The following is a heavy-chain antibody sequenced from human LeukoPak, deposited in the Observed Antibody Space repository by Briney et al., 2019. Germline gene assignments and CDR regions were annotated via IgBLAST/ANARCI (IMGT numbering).Heavy chain of an antibody. V-gene: IGHV4-4*02. CDR1: GGSISSSNW. J-gene: IGHJ4*02. CDR3: ATSYSSGWSEFDY. CDR2: IYYSGST. D-gene: IGHD6-19*01. Sequence: PSETLSLTCAVSGGSISSSNWWSWVRQPPGKGLEWIGYIYYSGSTNYNPSLKSRVTIPVDTSKNQFSLKLSSVTAADTAVYYCATSYSSGWSEFDYWGQGTLVTVSS.